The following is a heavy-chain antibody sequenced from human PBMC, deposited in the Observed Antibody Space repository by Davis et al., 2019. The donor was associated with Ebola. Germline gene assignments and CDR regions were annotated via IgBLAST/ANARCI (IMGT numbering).Heavy chain of an antibody. D-gene: IGHD4-17*01. J-gene: IGHJ6*02. Sequence: GESLKISCAASGFTFSSYGMHWVRQAPGKGLEWVAVIWYDGSNKYYADSVKGRFTISRDNSKNTLYLQMNSLRAEDTAVYYCARDRQTVTPTTYYYYYGMDVWGQGTTVTVSS. V-gene: IGHV3-33*01. CDR2: IWYDGSNK. CDR3: ARDRQTVTPTTYYYYYGMDV. CDR1: GFTFSSYG.